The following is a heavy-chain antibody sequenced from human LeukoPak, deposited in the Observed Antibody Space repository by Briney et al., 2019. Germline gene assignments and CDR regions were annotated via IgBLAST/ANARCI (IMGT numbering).Heavy chain of an antibody. Sequence: GGSLRLSCAASGFTFSSYSMNWVRQAPGKGLEWVSAVVGGGTTTFYADSVKGRFTISRDNSKNTVYLQINSLRDEDTAVYFCAKARLGTGWAYNDYWGQGTLVTVSS. CDR2: VVGGGTTT. D-gene: IGHD2-8*02. CDR3: AKARLGTGWAYNDY. CDR1: GFTFSSYS. V-gene: IGHV3-23*01. J-gene: IGHJ4*02.